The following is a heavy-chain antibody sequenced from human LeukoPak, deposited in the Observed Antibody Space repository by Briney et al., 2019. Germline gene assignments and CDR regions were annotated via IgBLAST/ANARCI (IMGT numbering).Heavy chain of an antibody. CDR3: AREGYSYDRSGYSLYYFDY. V-gene: IGHV3-72*01. CDR1: GFTFSYHY. J-gene: IGHJ4*02. D-gene: IGHD3-22*01. Sequence: PGGFLRLSCAVSGFTFSYHYMDWVRQAPGKGLELVGRTXNKADSYTTEYAASVKGRFTISRDDSKNSLFLQMNSLKTEDTAVYYCAREGYSYDRSGYSLYYFDYWGQGTLVTVSS. CDR2: TXNKADSYTT.